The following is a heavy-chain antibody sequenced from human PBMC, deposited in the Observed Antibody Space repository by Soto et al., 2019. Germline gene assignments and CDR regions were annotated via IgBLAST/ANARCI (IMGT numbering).Heavy chain of an antibody. CDR1: GFSLSNARMG. CDR3: ARIPHALDYYDSSGYYYYFDY. J-gene: IGHJ4*02. V-gene: IGHV2-26*01. CDR2: IFSNDEK. Sequence: QVTLKESGPVLVKPTETLTLTCTVSGFSLSNARMGVSWIRQPPGKALEWLAHIFSNDEKSSSTSLTSRLTIYKDTSESQVVLTMTNMDPVDTATYYSARIPHALDYYDSSGYYYYFDYGGQGTLVTVSS. D-gene: IGHD3-22*01.